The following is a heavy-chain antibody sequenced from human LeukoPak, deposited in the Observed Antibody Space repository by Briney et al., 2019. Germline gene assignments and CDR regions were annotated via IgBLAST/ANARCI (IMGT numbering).Heavy chain of an antibody. CDR1: GFTFSSYS. CDR2: ISSSSSYI. CDR3: ARDSEGSSWAYYFDY. D-gene: IGHD6-13*01. V-gene: IGHV3-21*01. J-gene: IGHJ4*02. Sequence: KTGGSLRPSCAASGFTFSSYSMNWVRQAPGKGLEWVSSISSSSSYIYYADSVKGRFTISRDNAKNSLYLQMNSLRAEDTAVYYCARDSEGSSWAYYFDYWGQGTLVTVSS.